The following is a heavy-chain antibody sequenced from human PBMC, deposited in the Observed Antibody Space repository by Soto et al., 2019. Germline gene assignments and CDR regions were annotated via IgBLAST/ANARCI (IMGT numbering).Heavy chain of an antibody. CDR2: INHSGST. J-gene: IGHJ4*02. Sequence: SETLSLTCAVYGGSFSGYYWSWIRQPPGKGLEWIGEINHSGSTNYNPSLKSRVTISVDTSKNQFSLNLSSVTAADTAVYYCARVGTWDYYWGQGTLVTVSS. D-gene: IGHD1-7*01. CDR3: ARVGTWDYY. V-gene: IGHV4-34*01. CDR1: GGSFSGYY.